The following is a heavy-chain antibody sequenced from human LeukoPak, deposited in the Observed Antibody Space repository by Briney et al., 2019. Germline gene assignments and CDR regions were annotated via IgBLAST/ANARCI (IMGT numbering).Heavy chain of an antibody. CDR1: GDSVSSNSAA. CDR3: ARAGRYLDWFPFDY. CDR2: TYYRSKWYN. D-gene: IGHD3-9*01. J-gene: IGHJ4*02. Sequence: SQTLSLTCAISGDSVSSNSAAWNWIRQSPSRGLEWLGRTYYRSKWYNDYAVSVKSRITINPDTSKNQFSLQLNPVTPEDTAVYYCARAGRYLDWFPFDYWGQGTLVTVSS. V-gene: IGHV6-1*01.